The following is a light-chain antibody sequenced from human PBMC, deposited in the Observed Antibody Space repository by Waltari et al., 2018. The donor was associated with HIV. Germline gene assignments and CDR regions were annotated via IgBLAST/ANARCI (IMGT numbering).Light chain of an antibody. Sequence: VLTQSPGTLSLSPGQRVTLSCGASQSISNSLAWYQQKPGQAPRRLVYDASIRSTGIPDRCSGRGSGTYFPLTITRLEPEDFALYFCLQYARSPRTFGQGTKVEIK. J-gene: IGKJ1*01. CDR2: DAS. CDR3: LQYARSPRT. V-gene: IGKV3-20*01. CDR1: QSISNS.